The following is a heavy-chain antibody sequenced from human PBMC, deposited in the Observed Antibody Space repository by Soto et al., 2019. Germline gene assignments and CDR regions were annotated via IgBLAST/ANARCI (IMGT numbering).Heavy chain of an antibody. CDR3: ARDPVEYCGGDCYSDY. CDR2: IIPIFGTA. J-gene: IGHJ4*02. CDR1: GGTFSSYA. Sequence: ASVKVSCKASGGTFSSYAISWVRQAPGQGLEWMGGIIPIFGTANYAQKFQGRVTITADESTSTAYMELSSLRSEDTAVYYCARDPVEYCGGDCYSDYWGQGTRGTVSS. D-gene: IGHD2-21*02. V-gene: IGHV1-69*13.